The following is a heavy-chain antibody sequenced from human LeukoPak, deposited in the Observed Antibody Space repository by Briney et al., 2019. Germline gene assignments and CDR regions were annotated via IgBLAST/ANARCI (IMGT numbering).Heavy chain of an antibody. D-gene: IGHD5-24*01. CDR1: GGSFSGYY. J-gene: IGHJ3*02. V-gene: IGHV4-34*01. Sequence: SETLSLTCAVYGGSFSGYYWSWIRQPPGKGLEWIGEINHSGSTNYNPSLKSRVTISVDTSKNQFSLKLSSVTAADTAVYYCARRISRWLQPAAFDIWGQRTMVTVSS. CDR3: ARRISRWLQPAAFDI. CDR2: INHSGST.